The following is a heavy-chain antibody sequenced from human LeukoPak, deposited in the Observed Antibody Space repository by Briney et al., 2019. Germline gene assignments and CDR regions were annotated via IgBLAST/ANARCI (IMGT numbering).Heavy chain of an antibody. CDR3: AKGLWAITDFDY. CDR1: GFAFSSYA. V-gene: IGHV3-23*01. CDR2: ISGSGGST. Sequence: GGSLRLSCSASGFAFSSYAMSWVRQAPGKGLEWVSPISGSGGSTYYADSVKGRFTISRDNSKNTLYLQMNSLRAEDTAVYYCAKGLWAITDFDYWGQGTLVTVSS. J-gene: IGHJ4*02. D-gene: IGHD1-20*01.